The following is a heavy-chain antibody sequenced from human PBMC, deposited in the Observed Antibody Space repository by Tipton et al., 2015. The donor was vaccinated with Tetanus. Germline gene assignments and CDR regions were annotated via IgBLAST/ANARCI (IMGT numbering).Heavy chain of an antibody. V-gene: IGHV3-30*03. Sequence: RSLRLSCAGSAFIFNTYGMHWVRQAPGKGLEWVAVISYDGSNKYYADSVKGRFTISRDNSKNTLYLQMDSLRAEDTAVYYCASSTVTRWGPGTLVTVSS. D-gene: IGHD4-17*01. CDR3: ASSTVTR. CDR2: ISYDGSNK. J-gene: IGHJ4*02. CDR1: AFIFNTYG.